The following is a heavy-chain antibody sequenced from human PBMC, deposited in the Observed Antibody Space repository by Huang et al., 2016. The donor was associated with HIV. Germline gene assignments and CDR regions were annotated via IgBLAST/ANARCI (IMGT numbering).Heavy chain of an antibody. CDR1: GGSISGFY. D-gene: IGHD3-10*01. V-gene: IGHV4-4*07. J-gene: IGHJ3*01. Sequence: QVQLQESGPGLLKSSETLSLTCTLSGGSISGFYWSWIRQPAGKGLEWIVRVSVSGSSYYNPSLKSRVTMSIDTSENQFSLNVTSVTAADSAMYYCATDYRDGFDVWGQGTMVTVSS. CDR3: ATDYRDGFDV. CDR2: VSVSGSS.